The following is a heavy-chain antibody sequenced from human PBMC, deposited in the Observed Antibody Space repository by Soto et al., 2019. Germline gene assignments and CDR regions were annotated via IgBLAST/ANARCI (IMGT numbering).Heavy chain of an antibody. Sequence: QVQLVQSGAEVTKPGSSVKVSCKASGGTFSSYAISWVRQAPGQGLEWMGGIIPIFGTANYAQKFQGRVTITADESTSTAYMELSSLRSEDTAVYYCAKRGVLVPAAMEYYYGMDVWGQGTTVTVSS. CDR2: IIPIFGTA. CDR3: AKRGVLVPAAMEYYYGMDV. V-gene: IGHV1-69*12. J-gene: IGHJ6*02. CDR1: GGTFSSYA. D-gene: IGHD2-2*01.